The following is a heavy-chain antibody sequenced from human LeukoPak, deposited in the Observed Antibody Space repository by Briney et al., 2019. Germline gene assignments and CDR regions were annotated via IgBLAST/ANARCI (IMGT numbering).Heavy chain of an antibody. CDR3: ARDILATSIAAPYY. J-gene: IGHJ4*02. V-gene: IGHV4-39*07. CDR2: IFYSGRT. D-gene: IGHD6-13*01. Sequence: SETLSLTCTVSGGSISSSTYYWGWIRQPPGKGLEWIESIFYSGRTYYNPSLKSRVTMSVDTSKNQFSLRLSSVNAADTAVYYCARDILATSIAAPYYWGQGTLVTVSS. CDR1: GGSISSSTYY.